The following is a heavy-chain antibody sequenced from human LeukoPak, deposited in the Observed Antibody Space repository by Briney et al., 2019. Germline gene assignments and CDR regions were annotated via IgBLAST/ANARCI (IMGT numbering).Heavy chain of an antibody. CDR3: AQVVPAAIREYYFDY. Sequence: GGSLRLSCAASGFTFSHLGMHWVRQAPGKGLEWVANIKQDGSEKYYVDSVKGRFTISRDNAKNSLYLQMNSLRAEDTAVYYCAQVVPAAIREYYFDYWGQGTLVTVSS. CDR1: GFTFSHLG. CDR2: IKQDGSEK. V-gene: IGHV3-7*01. J-gene: IGHJ4*02. D-gene: IGHD2-2*02.